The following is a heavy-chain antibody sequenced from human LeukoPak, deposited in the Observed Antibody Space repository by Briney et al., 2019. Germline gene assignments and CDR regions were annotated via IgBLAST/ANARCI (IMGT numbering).Heavy chain of an antibody. V-gene: IGHV1-2*02. Sequence: GASVKVSCKASGYTVTRYYMHWVRQAPGQGLEWRGWINPNSGGTNYAQKFQGRVTMTADTSTSTAYMELRSLRSDDTAVYYCARVDDSSGYSPSFDYWGQGTMVTVSS. CDR3: ARVDDSSGYSPSFDY. CDR2: INPNSGGT. D-gene: IGHD3-22*01. J-gene: IGHJ4*02. CDR1: GYTVTRYY.